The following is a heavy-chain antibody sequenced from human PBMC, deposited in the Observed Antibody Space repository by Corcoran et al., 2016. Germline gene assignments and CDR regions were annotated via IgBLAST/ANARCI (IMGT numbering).Heavy chain of an antibody. CDR3: ARGSGVRGAFDI. CDR1: GGSISSGGYY. J-gene: IGHJ3*02. Sequence: QVQLQESGPGLVKPSQTLSLTCTVSGGSISSGGYYWSWIRQHPGKGLEWIGYIYYSGSTYYNPSLKSRVTITLDTAKNQFSLKLSSVTAADTAVYYWARGSGVRGAFDIWGQGTMVTVSS. D-gene: IGHD3-10*01. V-gene: IGHV4-31*03. CDR2: IYYSGST.